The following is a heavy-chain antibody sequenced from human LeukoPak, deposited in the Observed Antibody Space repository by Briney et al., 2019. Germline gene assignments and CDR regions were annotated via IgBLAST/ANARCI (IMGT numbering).Heavy chain of an antibody. D-gene: IGHD2-2*02. J-gene: IGHJ6*03. V-gene: IGHV4-39*01. CDR3: ARLSCSSTSCYTYYYYYMDV. CDR1: GGSISSSSYY. Sequence: PSETLSLTCTVSGGSISSSSYYWGWIRQPPGKGLEWIGSIYYSGSTYYNPSLKGRVTISVDTSKNQFSLKLSSVTAADTAVYYCARLSCSSTSCYTYYYYYMDVWGKGTTVTVSS. CDR2: IYYSGST.